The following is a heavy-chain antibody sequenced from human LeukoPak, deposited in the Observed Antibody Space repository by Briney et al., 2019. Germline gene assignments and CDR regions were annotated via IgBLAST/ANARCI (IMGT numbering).Heavy chain of an antibody. D-gene: IGHD3-3*01. CDR3: AKARYYDATRPSDWFDP. Sequence: GGSLRLSCAASGFTFSNYAMSWVRQAPGKGLEWVSAISDSGGSTYYADSVKGRFTISRDNSKNTLYLQMNSLRAEDTAVYYCAKARYYDATRPSDWFDPWGQGTLVTVSS. CDR1: GFTFSNYA. CDR2: ISDSGGST. V-gene: IGHV3-23*01. J-gene: IGHJ5*02.